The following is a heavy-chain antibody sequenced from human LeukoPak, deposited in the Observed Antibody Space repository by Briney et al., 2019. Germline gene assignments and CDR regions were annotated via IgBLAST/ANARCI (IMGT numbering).Heavy chain of an antibody. V-gene: IGHV4-59*01. CDR3: AREPRFGVVIIPAEGGFDI. D-gene: IGHD3-3*01. Sequence: PSETLSLTCTVSGGSISSYYWSWIRQPPGKGLEWIGYIYYSGSTNYNPSLKSRVTISVDTSKNQFSLKLSSVTAADTAVYYCAREPRFGVVIIPAEGGFDIWGQGTMVTVSS. J-gene: IGHJ3*02. CDR2: IYYSGST. CDR1: GGSISSYY.